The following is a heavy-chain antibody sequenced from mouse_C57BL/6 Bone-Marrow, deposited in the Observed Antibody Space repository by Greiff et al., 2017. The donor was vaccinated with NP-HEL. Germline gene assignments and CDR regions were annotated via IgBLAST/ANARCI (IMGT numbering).Heavy chain of an antibody. CDR3: ARTLYYGSSYPSWFAY. CDR2: IWSGGST. V-gene: IGHV2-2*01. D-gene: IGHD1-1*01. J-gene: IGHJ3*01. CDR1: GFSLTSYG. Sequence: QVQLKESGPGLVQPSQSLSITCTVSGFSLTSYGVHWVRQSPGKGLEWLGVIWSGGSTDYNAAFISRLSISKDNSKSQVFFKMNSLQADDTAIYYCARTLYYGSSYPSWFAYWGQGTLVTVSA.